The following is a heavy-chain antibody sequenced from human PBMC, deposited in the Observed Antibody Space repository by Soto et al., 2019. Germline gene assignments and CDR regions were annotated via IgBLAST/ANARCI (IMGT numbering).Heavy chain of an antibody. CDR1: GGSISSRNW. V-gene: IGHV4-4*02. D-gene: IGHD2-15*01. Sequence: SETLSLTCAVSGGSISSRNWWRWVRQPPGKGLEWIGEIYHSGSTNYNPSLKSRVTISVDTSKNQFSLKLSSVTAADTAVYYCARLRYCSGGSCYGKHFDYWGQGTLVTVSS. J-gene: IGHJ4*02. CDR2: IYHSGST. CDR3: ARLRYCSGGSCYGKHFDY.